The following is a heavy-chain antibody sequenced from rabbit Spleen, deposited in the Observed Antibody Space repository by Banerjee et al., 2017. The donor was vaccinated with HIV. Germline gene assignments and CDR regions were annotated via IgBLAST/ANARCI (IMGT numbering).Heavy chain of an antibody. V-gene: IGHV1S45*01. CDR3: ARDTGTSFSTYGMDL. J-gene: IGHJ6*01. CDR2: IASGSSGFT. Sequence: QEQLVESGGGLVQPEGSLTLTCTASGFSFSSSYYMCWVRQAPGKGLEWIGCIASGSSGFTYYASWAKGRFTCSKASSTTVTLQMTSLTAADTATYFCARDTGTSFSTYGMDLWAKGPSSPS. CDR1: GFSFSSSYY. D-gene: IGHD8-1*01.